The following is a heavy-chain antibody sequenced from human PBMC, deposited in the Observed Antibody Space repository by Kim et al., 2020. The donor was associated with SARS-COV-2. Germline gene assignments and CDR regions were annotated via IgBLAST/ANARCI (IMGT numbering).Heavy chain of an antibody. J-gene: IGHJ4*02. CDR1: GGSISSGGYY. Sequence: SETLSLTCTVSGGSISSGGYYWSWIRQHPGKGLEWIGYIYYSGSTYYNPSLKSRVTISVDTSKNQFSLKLSSVTAADTAVYYCAREKGTQPLFDYWGQGTLVTVSS. CDR2: IYYSGST. CDR3: AREKGTQPLFDY. D-gene: IGHD3-10*01. V-gene: IGHV4-31*03.